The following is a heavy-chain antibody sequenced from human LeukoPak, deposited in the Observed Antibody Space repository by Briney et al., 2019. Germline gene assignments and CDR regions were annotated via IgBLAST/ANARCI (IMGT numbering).Heavy chain of an antibody. J-gene: IGHJ6*02. Sequence: SETLSLTCAVYGGSFSGYYWSWIRQPPGKGLEWIGEINHSGSTNYNPSLKSRVTISVDTSKNQFSLKLSSVTAADTAVYYCARAQLLYYYYYGMDVWGQGTTVTVSS. CDR3: ARAQLLYYYYYGMDV. CDR1: GGSFSGYY. CDR2: INHSGST. V-gene: IGHV4-34*01. D-gene: IGHD2-2*01.